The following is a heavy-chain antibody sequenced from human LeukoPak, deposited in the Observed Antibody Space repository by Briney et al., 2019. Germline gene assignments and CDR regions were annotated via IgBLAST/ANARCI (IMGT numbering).Heavy chain of an antibody. V-gene: IGHV1-69*13. CDR1: GGTFSSYA. Sequence: ASVKVSCKASGGTFSSYAISWVRQAPGQGLEWMGGIIPIFGTANYAQKFQGRVTITADESTSTAYMELSSLRSEDTAVYYCARGGAGIAVAGTLDYWGQGTLVTVSS. CDR2: IIPIFGTA. CDR3: ARGGAGIAVAGTLDY. J-gene: IGHJ4*02. D-gene: IGHD6-19*01.